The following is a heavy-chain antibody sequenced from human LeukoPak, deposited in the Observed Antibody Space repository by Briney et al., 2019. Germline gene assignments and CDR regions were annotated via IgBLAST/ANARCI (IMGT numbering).Heavy chain of an antibody. V-gene: IGHV3-66*01. CDR2: IYSGGST. CDR3: ANTNSGWYYFDY. D-gene: IGHD6-19*01. Sequence: GGSLRLSCAASGFTVSSNYMSWVRQAPGKGLEWVSVIYSGGSTYYADSVKGRFTTSRDNSKNTLYLQMNSLRAEDTAVYYCANTNSGWYYFDYWGQGTLVTVSS. CDR1: GFTVSSNY. J-gene: IGHJ4*02.